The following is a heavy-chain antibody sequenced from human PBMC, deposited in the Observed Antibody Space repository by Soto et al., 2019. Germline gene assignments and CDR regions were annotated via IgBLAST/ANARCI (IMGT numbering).Heavy chain of an antibody. Sequence: EVQLVESGGGLVQPGGSLRLSCAASGFTFSSYWMHWVRQAPGKGLVWVSRINEDGSTINYADSVKGRFTISRDNAKNMFNREMNGRRAEDAVVFYCTRDMGGWGGYWGQGTLVTVSS. J-gene: IGHJ4*02. CDR3: TRDMGGWGGY. CDR2: INEDGSTI. D-gene: IGHD3-16*01. V-gene: IGHV3-74*01. CDR1: GFTFSSYW.